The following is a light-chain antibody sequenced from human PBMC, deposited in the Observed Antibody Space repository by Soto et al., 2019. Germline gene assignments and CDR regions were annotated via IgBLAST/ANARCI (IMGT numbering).Light chain of an antibody. CDR3: QQYKNGWT. CDR2: DVS. CDR1: QSVSSN. J-gene: IGKJ1*01. Sequence: EILMTQSPATLSVSPGERATLSCRASQSVSSNLAWYQQKPGQAPRLLIYDVSNRATGIPARFSGSGSGTDFTLTISSLQSEDFAVYYCQQYKNGWTFGQGTKVDI. V-gene: IGKV3D-15*01.